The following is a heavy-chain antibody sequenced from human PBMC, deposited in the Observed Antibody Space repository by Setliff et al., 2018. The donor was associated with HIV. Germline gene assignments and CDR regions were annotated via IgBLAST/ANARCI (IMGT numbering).Heavy chain of an antibody. D-gene: IGHD6-6*01. J-gene: IGHJ6*03. CDR2: IDTVNGNT. Sequence: ASVKVSCKTSGYTFTTYVMHWVRQAPGQRLEWIGWIDTVNGNTRYSQQFQGRITITMDTSASTVYMEVSSLRSEDMAVYYCARDRERGQYSRSAVGGYYYYYMDVWGKGTTVTVSS. V-gene: IGHV1-3*03. CDR1: GYTFTTYV. CDR3: ARDRERGQYSRSAVGGYYYYYMDV.